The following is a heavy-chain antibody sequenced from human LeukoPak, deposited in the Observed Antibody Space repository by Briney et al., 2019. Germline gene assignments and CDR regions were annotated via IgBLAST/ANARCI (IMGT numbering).Heavy chain of an antibody. D-gene: IGHD2-2*02. CDR3: ARVAAAITPVDY. CDR2: ISYDGSNK. J-gene: IGHJ4*02. Sequence: PGRSLRLSCAASGFTFSSYAMHWVHQAPGKGLEWVAVISYDGSNKYYADSVKGRFTISRDNSKNTLYLQMNSLRAEDTAVYYCARVAAAITPVDYWGQGTLVTVSS. V-gene: IGHV3-30-3*01. CDR1: GFTFSSYA.